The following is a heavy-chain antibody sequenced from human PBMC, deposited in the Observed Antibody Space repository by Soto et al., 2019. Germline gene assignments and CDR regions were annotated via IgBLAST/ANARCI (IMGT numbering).Heavy chain of an antibody. CDR3: SRVDPGETSPFDH. CDR1: GYIFTSYY. J-gene: IGHJ4*02. D-gene: IGHD3-10*01. V-gene: IGHV1-46*03. CDR2: INPFDGSR. Sequence: QVQLVQSGAEVKKPGASVKVSCKASGYIFTSYYIHWVRQAPGQGLEWMGWINPFDGSRMFAQSFQGRVTMTRDTSTTTVYMEVSSLRSEDTAVYYCSRVDPGETSPFDHWGQGTLLTVSS.